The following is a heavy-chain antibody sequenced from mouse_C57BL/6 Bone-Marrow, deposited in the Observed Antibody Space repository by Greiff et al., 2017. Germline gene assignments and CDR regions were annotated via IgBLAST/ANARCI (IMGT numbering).Heavy chain of an antibody. V-gene: IGHV5-15*04. CDR1: GFTFSDYG. J-gene: IGHJ4*01. CDR2: ISNLAYSI. Sequence: GKLMESGGGLVQPGGSLKLSCAASGFTFSDYGMAWVRQAPRKGPEWVAFISNLAYSIYYADTVTGRFTISRENAKNTLYLEMSSLRSEDTAMYYCARHWDGAMDYWGQGTSVTVSS. CDR3: ARHWDGAMDY. D-gene: IGHD4-1*01.